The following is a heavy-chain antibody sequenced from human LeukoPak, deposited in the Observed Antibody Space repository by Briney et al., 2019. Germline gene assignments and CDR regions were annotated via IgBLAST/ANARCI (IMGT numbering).Heavy chain of an antibody. CDR2: INPNSGGT. J-gene: IGHJ4*02. V-gene: IGHV1-2*02. CDR3: ARGGSVVPAAIFY. Sequence: ASVKVSCKASGYTFTSYGISWVRQAPGQGLEWMGWINPNSGGTNYAQKFQGRVTMTRDTSISTAYMELSRLRSDDTAVYYCARGGSVVPAAIFYWGQGTLVTVSS. D-gene: IGHD2-2*02. CDR1: GYTFTSYG.